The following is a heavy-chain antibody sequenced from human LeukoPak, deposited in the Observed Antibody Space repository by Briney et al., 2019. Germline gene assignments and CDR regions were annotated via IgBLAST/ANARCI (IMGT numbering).Heavy chain of an antibody. J-gene: IGHJ4*02. V-gene: IGHV3-66*01. Sequence: PGGSLRLSCAASGLTVSSNYMSWVRQAPGKGLEWVSVIYSGGSTYYADSVKGRFTISRDNSKNTLYLQMNSLRAEDTAVYYCARGADYGDGDYWGQGTLVTVSS. D-gene: IGHD4-17*01. CDR3: ARGADYGDGDY. CDR2: IYSGGST. CDR1: GLTVSSNY.